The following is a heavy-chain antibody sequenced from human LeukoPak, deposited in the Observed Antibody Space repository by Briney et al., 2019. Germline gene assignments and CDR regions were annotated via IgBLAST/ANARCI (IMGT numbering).Heavy chain of an antibody. D-gene: IGHD6-13*01. J-gene: IGHJ4*02. Sequence: GGSLRLSCAASGFTFTNYWMHWVRQAPGKGLEWVSGIGGFGGSTYYAPSVKGRLTISRDNFGNMLYLHLDSLRVEDTAIYYCARRSGSSWSSFDYWGQGALVTVSS. CDR1: GFTFTNYW. CDR2: IGGFGGST. CDR3: ARRSGSSWSSFDY. V-gene: IGHV3-23*01.